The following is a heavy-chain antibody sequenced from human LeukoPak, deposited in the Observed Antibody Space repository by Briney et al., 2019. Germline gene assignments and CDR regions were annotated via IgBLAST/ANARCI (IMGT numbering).Heavy chain of an antibody. CDR3: ARDHSYYYDSSPDY. D-gene: IGHD3-22*01. CDR2: ISAYNGNT. CDR1: GYTFTSYG. J-gene: IGHJ4*02. V-gene: IGHV1-18*01. Sequence: ASVKVSCKASGYTFTSYGISWVRQAPGQGLEWKGWISAYNGNTNYAQKLQGRVTMTTDTSTSTAYMELRSLRSDDTAVYYCARDHSYYYDSSPDYWGQGTLVTVSS.